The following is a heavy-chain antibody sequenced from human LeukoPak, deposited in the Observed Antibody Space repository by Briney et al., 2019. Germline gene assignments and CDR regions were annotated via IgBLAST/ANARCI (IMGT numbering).Heavy chain of an antibody. CDR1: GGSISSYY. CDR2: IYYSGST. CDR3: ARQVTSFEQTSYGMDV. D-gene: IGHD5-18*01. V-gene: IGHV4-59*08. J-gene: IGHJ6*02. Sequence: SETLSLTCTVSGGSISSYYWSWIRQPPGKGLEWIGYIYYSGSTNYNPSLESRVTISVDTSKNQFSLKLSSVTAADTAVYYCARQVTSFEQTSYGMDVWGQGTTVTVSS.